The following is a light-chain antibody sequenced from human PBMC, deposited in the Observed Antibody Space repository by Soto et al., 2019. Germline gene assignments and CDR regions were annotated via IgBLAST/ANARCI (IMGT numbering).Light chain of an antibody. J-gene: IGKJ1*01. Sequence: EIVLTQPPATLSLSPGERATLSCRASQSVSSIYLAWYQQKPGQAPRLLIYGASNRATGIPDRFSGSGSGTDFTLTISRLEPEDFAVYYCQQYGSSPETFGQGTKVDNK. CDR3: QQYGSSPET. CDR2: GAS. CDR1: QSVSSIY. V-gene: IGKV3-20*01.